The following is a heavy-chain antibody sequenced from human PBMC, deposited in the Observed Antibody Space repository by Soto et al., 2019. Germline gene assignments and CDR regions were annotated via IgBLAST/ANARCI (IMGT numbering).Heavy chain of an antibody. J-gene: IGHJ5*02. CDR1: GFTFKNYG. Sequence: GGSLRLSCVVSGFTFKNYGMHWVRQAPGKGLEWVSVLSYDGSEKDYAASVRGRFTISRDNSKNTLYLQMNSLRTEDTAIYYCAKFPRGNYEPSWGQGTLVTVPS. D-gene: IGHD3-3*01. V-gene: IGHV3-30*18. CDR3: AKFPRGNYEPS. CDR2: LSYDGSEK.